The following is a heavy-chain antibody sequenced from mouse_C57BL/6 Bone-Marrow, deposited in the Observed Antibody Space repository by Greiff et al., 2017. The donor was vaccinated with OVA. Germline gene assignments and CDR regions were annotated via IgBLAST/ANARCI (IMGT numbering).Heavy chain of an antibody. Sequence: VKLQQPGTELVKPGASVKLSCKASGYTFTSYWMHWVKQRPGQGLEWIGNINPSNGGTNYNEKFKSKATLTVDKSSSTAYMQLSSLTSEDSAVYYCARRGITTVVAHYAMDYWGQGTSVTVSS. CDR3: ARRGITTVVAHYAMDY. CDR2: INPSNGGT. J-gene: IGHJ4*01. V-gene: IGHV1-53*01. CDR1: GYTFTSYW. D-gene: IGHD1-1*01.